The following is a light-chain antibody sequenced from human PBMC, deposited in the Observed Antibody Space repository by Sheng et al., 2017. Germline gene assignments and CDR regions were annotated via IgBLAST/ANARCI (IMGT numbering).Light chain of an antibody. Sequence: IVLTQSPGTLSLSPGDRATLSCRASQSVGNSRLAWYQQSLDGLPASSSMIHPEGPLAPQTRFSGSGFGTDFTLTISRLEPEDFAVYYCHHYGIPYRPFGQGTKVEIK. V-gene: IGKV3-20*01. CDR1: QSVGNSR. J-gene: IGKJ1*01. CDR2: IHP. CDR3: HHYGIPYRP.